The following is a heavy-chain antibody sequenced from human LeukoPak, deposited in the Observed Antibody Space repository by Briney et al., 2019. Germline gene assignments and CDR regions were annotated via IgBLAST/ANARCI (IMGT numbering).Heavy chain of an antibody. J-gene: IGHJ5*02. D-gene: IGHD5-18*01. CDR2: VYPGDSDT. V-gene: IGHV5-51*01. Sequence: GESLKISCKGSGYSFTSYWIGWVRQMPGKGLEWMGIVYPGDSDTRYSPSFQGQVTISADKSISTAYLQWSSLKASDTAMYYCARTAMVTGFWFDPWGRGTLVTVSS. CDR3: ARTAMVTGFWFDP. CDR1: GYSFTSYW.